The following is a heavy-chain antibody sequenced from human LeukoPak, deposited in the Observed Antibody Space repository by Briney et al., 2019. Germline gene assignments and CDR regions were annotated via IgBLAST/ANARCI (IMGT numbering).Heavy chain of an antibody. V-gene: IGHV4-34*01. CDR2: INHSGST. J-gene: IGHJ4*02. CDR3: ARGRYSRDYVWGSYRFVY. CDR1: GGSFNGYY. Sequence: SETLSLTCAVHGGSFNGYYWNWIRQPPGKGLEWIGEINHSGSTNYNPYLKSRVTISVDTSKNQFSLMLSSVTAADTAVYYCARGRYSRDYVWGSYRFVYWGQGTLVTVSS. D-gene: IGHD3-16*02.